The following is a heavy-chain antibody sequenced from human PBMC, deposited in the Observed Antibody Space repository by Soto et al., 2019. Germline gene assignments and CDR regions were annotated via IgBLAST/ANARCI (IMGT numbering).Heavy chain of an antibody. J-gene: IGHJ1*01. CDR1: GFTFSSYG. CDR3: AKEGYCSSTSCYTEYFQH. Sequence: HPGGSLRLSCAASGFTFSSYGMHWVRQAPGKGLEWVAVISYDGSNKYYADSVKGRFTISRDNSKNTLYLQMNSLRAEDTAVYYCAKEGYCSSTSCYTEYFQHWGQGTLVTVYS. V-gene: IGHV3-30*18. CDR2: ISYDGSNK. D-gene: IGHD2-2*02.